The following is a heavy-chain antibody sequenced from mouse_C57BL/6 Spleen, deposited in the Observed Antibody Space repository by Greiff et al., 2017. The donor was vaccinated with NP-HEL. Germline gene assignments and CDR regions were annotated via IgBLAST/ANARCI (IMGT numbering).Heavy chain of an antibody. CDR1: GYTFTDYE. D-gene: IGHD4-1*01. CDR3: TREGTGTGGCAY. J-gene: IGHJ3*01. CDR2: IDPETGGT. V-gene: IGHV1-15*01. Sequence: QVQLQQSGAELVRPGASVTLSCKASGYTFTDYEMHWVKQTPVHGLEWIGAIDPETGGTAYNQKFKGKAILTADKFSSTAYMELRSLTSADSAVYYCTREGTGTGGCAYWGQGTLVTVSA.